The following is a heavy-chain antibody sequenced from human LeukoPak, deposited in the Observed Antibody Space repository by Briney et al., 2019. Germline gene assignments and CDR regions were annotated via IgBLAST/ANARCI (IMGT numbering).Heavy chain of an antibody. D-gene: IGHD5-12*01. J-gene: IGHJ4*02. CDR1: GFTFSNAW. CDR2: IKSKTDGGTT. V-gene: IGHV3-15*01. CDR3: TTGYSGYDYLFDY. Sequence: GGSLRLSCAASGFTFSNAWMSWVRQAPGKGLEWVGRIKSKTDGGTTDYAAPVKGRFTISRDDSKNTLCLQTNSLKTEDTAVYYCTTGYSGYDYLFDYWGQGTLVTVSS.